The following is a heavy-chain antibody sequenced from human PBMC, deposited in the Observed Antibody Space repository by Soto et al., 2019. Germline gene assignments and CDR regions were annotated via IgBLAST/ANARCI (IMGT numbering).Heavy chain of an antibody. D-gene: IGHD2-8*01. CDR1: GGSFSGYY. Sequence: PSETLSLTCAVYGGSFSGYYWSWIRQPPGKGLEWIGEINHSGSTNYNPSLKSRVTISVDTSKNQFSLKLSSVTAADTAVYYCARGLYTNSGVMVYAIPRHTNWFDPWGQGTLVTVSS. CDR3: ARGLYTNSGVMVYAIPRHTNWFDP. J-gene: IGHJ5*02. CDR2: INHSGST. V-gene: IGHV4-34*01.